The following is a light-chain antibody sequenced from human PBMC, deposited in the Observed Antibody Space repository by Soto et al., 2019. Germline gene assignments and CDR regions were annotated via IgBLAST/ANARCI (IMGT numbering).Light chain of an antibody. CDR1: GGSIASNF. CDR2: DDD. Sequence: NFMLTQPHSVSESPGKTVTISCTGSGGSIASNFVQWYQQRPGSAPTTVIYDDDQRPSGVPDRFSGSIDSSSNSASLTISGLKTEDEGDYYCQSCDSSNHGVFGGGTQLTVL. CDR3: QSCDSSNHGV. V-gene: IGLV6-57*02. J-gene: IGLJ3*02.